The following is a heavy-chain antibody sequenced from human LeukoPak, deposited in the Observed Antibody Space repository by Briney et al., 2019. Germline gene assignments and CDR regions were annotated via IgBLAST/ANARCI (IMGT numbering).Heavy chain of an antibody. CDR3: AGQLWFGELF. Sequence: SETLSLTCSVSGGSISSYYWSWIRQSPGKGLEWIGYIYYSRSTNYNPSLKSRVTISVDTSKNQFSLKLSSVTAADTAVYYCAGQLWFGELFWGQGTLVTVSS. CDR1: GGSISSYY. J-gene: IGHJ4*02. V-gene: IGHV4-59*08. CDR2: IYYSRST. D-gene: IGHD3-10*01.